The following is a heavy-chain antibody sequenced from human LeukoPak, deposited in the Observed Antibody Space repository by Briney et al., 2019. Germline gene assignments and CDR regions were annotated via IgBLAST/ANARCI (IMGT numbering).Heavy chain of an antibody. D-gene: IGHD1-7*01. Sequence: GGSLRLSCAASGFTFSTFSMNWVRQTPGKGLEWVSAISGSGSDIYYADSVKGRFTISRDNPKRTLYLQMNSLRAEDTAVYYCARRTFPNDAFDVWGQGTVVTVSS. CDR1: GFTFSTFS. CDR2: ISGSGSDI. CDR3: ARRTFPNDAFDV. V-gene: IGHV3-21*01. J-gene: IGHJ3*01.